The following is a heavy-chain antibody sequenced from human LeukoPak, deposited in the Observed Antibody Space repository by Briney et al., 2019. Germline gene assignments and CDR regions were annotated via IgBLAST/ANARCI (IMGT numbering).Heavy chain of an antibody. Sequence: GGSLRLSCAASGFTFSSYGMHWVRQAPGKGLEWVAVISYDGSNKYYADSVKGRFTISRDNSKNTLYLQMNSLRADDTAVYYCARIEGIGYYYMDVWGKGTTVTISS. CDR1: GFTFSSYG. D-gene: IGHD2-21*01. J-gene: IGHJ6*03. CDR3: ARIEGIGYYYMDV. CDR2: ISYDGSNK. V-gene: IGHV3-30*03.